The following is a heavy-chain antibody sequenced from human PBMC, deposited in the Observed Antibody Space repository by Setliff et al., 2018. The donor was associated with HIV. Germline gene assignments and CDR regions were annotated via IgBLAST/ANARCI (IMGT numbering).Heavy chain of an antibody. D-gene: IGHD3-22*01. CDR2: IYWNDDK. V-gene: IGHV2-5*01. CDR1: GFSLSTSAMR. Sequence: SGPMLVNPTQTLTLTCTFAGFSLSTSAMRVGWIRQPPGKALEWLALIYWNDDKFYSPSLKSRLTITKDTSKNQVVLTMTNMDPVDTATYYCAHRLSYYDTSGYYSYYFDYWGQGTLVTVSS. CDR3: AHRLSYYDTSGYYSYYFDY. J-gene: IGHJ4*02.